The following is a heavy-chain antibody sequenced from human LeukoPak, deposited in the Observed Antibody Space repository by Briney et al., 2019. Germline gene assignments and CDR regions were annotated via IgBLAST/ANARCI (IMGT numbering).Heavy chain of an antibody. J-gene: IGHJ3*02. D-gene: IGHD1-26*01. CDR1: GFTFSNFW. CDR2: IKQDGSAK. CDR3: ARDRYSGTCVGASDI. Sequence: GGSLRLSCAASGFTFSNFWMSWVRHAPGTGRGWEANIKQDGSAKYYEDSVRGRFTISRDNAKNSLFLQMNSLRAEDTAVYYCARDRYSGTCVGASDIWGQGTMVTVSS. V-gene: IGHV3-7*01.